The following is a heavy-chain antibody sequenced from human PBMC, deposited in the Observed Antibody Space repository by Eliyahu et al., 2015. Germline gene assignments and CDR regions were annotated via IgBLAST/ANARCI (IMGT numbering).Heavy chain of an antibody. J-gene: IGHJ6*02. CDR2: ISSSGYTI. Sequence: EEQLVESGGGLVQPGGSLXLSCAXSGFXXPXXEMNWVRQAPGKGLEWVSYISSSGYTIYYADSVKGRFTISRDNARNSLYLQMNNLRADDTAVYYCARDDIPRGAPGSYSFYYRGMDVWGQGTTVTVSS. CDR3: ARDDIPRGAPGSYSFYYRGMDV. CDR1: GFXXPXXE. V-gene: IGHV3-48*03. D-gene: IGHD3-10*01.